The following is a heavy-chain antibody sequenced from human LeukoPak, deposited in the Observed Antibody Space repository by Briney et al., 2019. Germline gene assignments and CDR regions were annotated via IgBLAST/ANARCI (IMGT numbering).Heavy chain of an antibody. CDR2: ISWNSGTI. V-gene: IGHV3-9*01. CDR1: GFTFDDYA. Sequence: GRSLRLSCAASGFTFDDYAMHWVRQGPGKGLEWVSGISWNSGTIGYADSVKGRFTISRDNSKNTLYLQMNSLRAEDTAVYYCARRAGGYSHPYDYWGQGILVTVSS. D-gene: IGHD4-23*01. CDR3: ARRAGGYSHPYDY. J-gene: IGHJ4*02.